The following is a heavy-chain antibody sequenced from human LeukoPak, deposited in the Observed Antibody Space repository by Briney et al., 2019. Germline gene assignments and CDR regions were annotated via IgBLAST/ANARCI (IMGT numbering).Heavy chain of an antibody. CDR1: VFTFSSYS. D-gene: IGHD1-20*01. CDR2: ISSSSSTI. V-gene: IGHV3-48*01. Sequence: GGSLRLSCAASVFTFSSYSMNWVRQAPGKGLEWVSYISSSSSTIYYADSVKGRFTISRDNAKNSLYLQMNSLRAEDTAVYYCAREITGTQLGYYYYYYYMDVWGKGTTVTVSS. CDR3: AREITGTQLGYYYYYYYMDV. J-gene: IGHJ6*03.